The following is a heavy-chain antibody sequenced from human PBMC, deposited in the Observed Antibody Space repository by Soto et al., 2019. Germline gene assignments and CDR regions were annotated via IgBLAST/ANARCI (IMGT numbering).Heavy chain of an antibody. J-gene: IGHJ4*02. CDR3: AKDTGHN. CDR2: ISWNSNTI. Sequence: PGGSLRLSCAASGFTFDNYGMHWVRQAPGKRLEWLSGISWNSNTIAYADSVKGRFTISIEHGKNSLYLQMNSLRAEDTALYYCAKDTGHNWGQGT. V-gene: IGHV3-9*01. CDR1: GFTFDNYG.